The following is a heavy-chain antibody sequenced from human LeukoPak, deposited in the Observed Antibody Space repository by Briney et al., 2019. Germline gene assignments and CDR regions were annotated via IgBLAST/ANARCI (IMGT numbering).Heavy chain of an antibody. CDR1: GFTFSSYA. V-gene: IGHV3-7*01. J-gene: IGHJ4*02. CDR3: ARVIPPSSIAVAGGFDY. D-gene: IGHD6-19*01. Sequence: GGSLRLSCAASGFTFSSYAMHWVRQAPGKGLEWVANIKQDGSEKYYVDSVKGRFTISRDNAKNSLYLQMNSLRAEDTAVYYCARVIPPSSIAVAGGFDYWGQGTLVTVSS. CDR2: IKQDGSEK.